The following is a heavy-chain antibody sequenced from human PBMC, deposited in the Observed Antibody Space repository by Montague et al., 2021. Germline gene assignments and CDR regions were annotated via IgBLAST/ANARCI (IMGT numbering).Heavy chain of an antibody. CDR3: VRIRQQLVRPFDF. CDR1: GGSFNDHY. CDR2: INHSGST. D-gene: IGHD6-13*01. Sequence: SETLSLTCGVYGGSFNDHYWTWIRQPPGKGLEWIGEINHSGSTNYNPSLKSRVAISVDTSKNQFSLKLSSVTAAGTAVYYCVRIRQQLVRPFDFWGQGTQVTVSS. J-gene: IGHJ4*02. V-gene: IGHV4-34*01.